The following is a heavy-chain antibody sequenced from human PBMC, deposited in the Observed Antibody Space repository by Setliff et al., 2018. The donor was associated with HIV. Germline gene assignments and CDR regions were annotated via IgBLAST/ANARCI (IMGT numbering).Heavy chain of an antibody. CDR1: NGSISNYY. Sequence: SETLSLTCTVSNGSISNYYWTWIRQPPGKGLEWIGYIYSRGNTNYSPSLKSRVTISVDTSKNQFSLKLRSVTAADTAVYYCARVVWMAAAGTIDYYYYGMDIWGQGTTVTV. J-gene: IGHJ6*02. D-gene: IGHD6-13*01. CDR3: ARVVWMAAAGTIDYYYYGMDI. CDR2: IYSRGNT. V-gene: IGHV4-4*09.